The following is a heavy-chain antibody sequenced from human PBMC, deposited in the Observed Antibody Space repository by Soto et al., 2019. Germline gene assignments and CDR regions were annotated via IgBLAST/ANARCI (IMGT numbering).Heavy chain of an antibody. CDR1: GFTFNNFG. Sequence: GGSLRLSCGASGFTFNNFGMHWVRQAPGKGLEWVTAIWYDGYNKYYADSVKGRFAIFRDNSKNTFYLQMNSLRAEDTAVYYCARGGARNDQYYYGMDVWGQGTTVTVSS. J-gene: IGHJ6*02. CDR2: IWYDGYNK. V-gene: IGHV3-33*01. D-gene: IGHD1-1*01. CDR3: ARGGARNDQYYYGMDV.